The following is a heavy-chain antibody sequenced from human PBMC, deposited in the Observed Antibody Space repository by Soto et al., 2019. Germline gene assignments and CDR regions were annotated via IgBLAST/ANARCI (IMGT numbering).Heavy chain of an antibody. J-gene: IGHJ5*02. Sequence: GGSLRLSCAASGFTFSSYSMNWVRQAPGKGLEWVSVITNNRSNKYYADSVKGRFTISRDNSKNTLYLQMNSLRAEDTAVYYCARDLPWFDPWGQGTLVTVSS. CDR3: ARDLPWFDP. CDR2: ITNNRSNK. CDR1: GFTFSSYS. V-gene: IGHV3-30*03.